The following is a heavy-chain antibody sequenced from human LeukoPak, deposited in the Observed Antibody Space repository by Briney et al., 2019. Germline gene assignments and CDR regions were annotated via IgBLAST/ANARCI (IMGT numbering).Heavy chain of an antibody. CDR3: ASGIAVAGTGHAFDI. J-gene: IGHJ3*02. D-gene: IGHD6-19*01. Sequence: GGSLRLSCAASGFTFSSYSMNWVRQAPGKGLEWVSSISSSSSSYIYYADSVKGRFTISRDNAKNSLYLQMNSLRAEDTAVYYCASGIAVAGTGHAFDIWGQGTMVTVSS. CDR2: ISSSSSSYI. CDR1: GFTFSSYS. V-gene: IGHV3-21*01.